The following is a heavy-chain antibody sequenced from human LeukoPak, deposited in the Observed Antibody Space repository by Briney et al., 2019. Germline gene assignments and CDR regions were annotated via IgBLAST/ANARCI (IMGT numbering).Heavy chain of an antibody. Sequence: ASVRVSCTASGYTFTGYYMHWVRQAPGQGLEWMGGINPNSGGANYAQKFQCRVTMTRDTSISTAYMELSRLRSDDTAVYHCATSFQYSSYYFDYWGQGTLVTVSS. CDR3: ATSFQYSSYYFDY. CDR2: INPNSGGA. D-gene: IGHD6-6*01. J-gene: IGHJ4*02. CDR1: GYTFTGYY. V-gene: IGHV1-2*02.